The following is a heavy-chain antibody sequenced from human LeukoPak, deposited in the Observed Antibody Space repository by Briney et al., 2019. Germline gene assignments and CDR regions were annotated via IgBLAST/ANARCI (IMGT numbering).Heavy chain of an antibody. V-gene: IGHV4-34*01. Sequence: SETLSLTCAVYRGSFIGYYWTWIRQSPGKGLEWIGENNHSGTTNYNPSLKSRVTISIDTSKNQFSLKLSSVTAADTAVYYCARGPTIDYDILTGYYYFDYWGQRALVTVSS. J-gene: IGHJ4*02. CDR3: ARGPTIDYDILTGYYYFDY. CDR1: RGSFIGYY. D-gene: IGHD3-9*01. CDR2: NNHSGTT.